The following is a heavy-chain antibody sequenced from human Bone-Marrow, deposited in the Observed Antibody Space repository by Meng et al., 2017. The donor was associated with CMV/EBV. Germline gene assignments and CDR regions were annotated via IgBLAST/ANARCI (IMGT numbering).Heavy chain of an antibody. CDR1: GGSVSSTNYY. CDR2: VYKSGST. V-gene: IGHV4-61*01. CDR3: ASLVMASWGYFDY. D-gene: IGHD2-21*01. J-gene: IGHJ4*02. Sequence: ESLKISCTVSGGSVSSTNYYWTWMRQPPGKKLEWIGFVYKSGSTKYNPSLKSRVVISVDTSKNQFSLNLSSMSVADTAVYYCASLVMASWGYFDYWGQGTLVTVSS.